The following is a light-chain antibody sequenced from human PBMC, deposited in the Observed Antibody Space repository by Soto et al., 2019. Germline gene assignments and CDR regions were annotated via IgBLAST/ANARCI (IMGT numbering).Light chain of an antibody. V-gene: IGKV3-20*01. CDR2: DAS. CDR3: QQYGISPLT. J-gene: IGKJ4*01. CDR1: QSISSY. Sequence: TQSPCSLSAAVGDRVRITCRASQSISSYLNWYQQKPGQAPRLLIYDASSRATGIPDRFSGSGSGTDFTLTISRLEPEDFAVYYCQQYGISPLTFGGGTKVDIK.